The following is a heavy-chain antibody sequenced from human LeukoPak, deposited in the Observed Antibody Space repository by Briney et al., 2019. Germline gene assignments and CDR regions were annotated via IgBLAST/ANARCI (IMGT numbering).Heavy chain of an antibody. Sequence: GGSLRLSCAASGFTFSSYGMHWVRQAPGKGLEWVAVIWYDGSNKYYADSVKGRFTISRDNSKNTLYLQMNSLRAEDTAVYYCARDQGYDFWSGYYPAQYWGQGTLVTVSS. V-gene: IGHV3-33*01. J-gene: IGHJ4*02. D-gene: IGHD3-3*01. CDR3: ARDQGYDFWSGYYPAQY. CDR1: GFTFSSYG. CDR2: IWYDGSNK.